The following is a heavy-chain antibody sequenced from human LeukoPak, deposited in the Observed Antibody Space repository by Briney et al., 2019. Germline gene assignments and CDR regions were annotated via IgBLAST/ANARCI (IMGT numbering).Heavy chain of an antibody. J-gene: IGHJ5*02. D-gene: IGHD3-22*01. CDR1: GGSISSGDYY. CDR2: IYYSGST. Sequence: SETLSLTCTVSGGSISSGDYYWSWIRQPPGKGLEWIGYIYYSGSTYYNPSLKSRVTISVDTSKNQLSLKLTSVTAADTAVYYCARPYYYDSRIDPWGQGTLVTVSS. CDR3: ARPYYYDSRIDP. V-gene: IGHV4-30-4*01.